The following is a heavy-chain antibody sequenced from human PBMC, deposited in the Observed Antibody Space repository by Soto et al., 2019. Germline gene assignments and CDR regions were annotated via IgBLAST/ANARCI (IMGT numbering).Heavy chain of an antibody. CDR3: ASYYDILTGYGMDV. D-gene: IGHD3-9*01. Sequence: QVQLVQSGAEVKKPGASVKVSCKASGYTFTSYDINWVRQATGQGLEWMGWMNPNSGNTGYAQKFQGRVTMTRNTSIRTAYMELSSLRSEDTAVYYCASYYDILTGYGMDVWGQGTTVTVSS. CDR1: GYTFTSYD. V-gene: IGHV1-8*01. J-gene: IGHJ6*02. CDR2: MNPNSGNT.